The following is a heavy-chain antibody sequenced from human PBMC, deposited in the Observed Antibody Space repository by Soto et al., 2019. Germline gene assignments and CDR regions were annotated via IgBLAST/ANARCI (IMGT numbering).Heavy chain of an antibody. CDR1: GGSISSYY. CDR3: ARHLVDSSGWYGYNWFDP. Sequence: PSETLSLTCTVSGGSISSYYWSWIRQPPGKGLEWIGYIYYSGSTNYNPSLKSRVTISVDTSKNQFSLKLSSVTAADTAVYYCARHLVDSSGWYGYNWFDPWGQGTLVTVSS. V-gene: IGHV4-59*08. J-gene: IGHJ5*02. D-gene: IGHD6-19*01. CDR2: IYYSGST.